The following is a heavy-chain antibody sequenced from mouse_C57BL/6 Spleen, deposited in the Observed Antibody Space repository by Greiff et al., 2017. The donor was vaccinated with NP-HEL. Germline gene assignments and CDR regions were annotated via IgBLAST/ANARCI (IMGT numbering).Heavy chain of an antibody. CDR1: GYAFSSSW. CDR2: IYPGDGDT. J-gene: IGHJ4*01. V-gene: IGHV1-82*01. CDR3: ARSLYYSNEGAMDY. D-gene: IGHD2-5*01. Sequence: QVQLKQSGPELMKPGASVKISCKASGYAFSSSWMNWVKQRPGKGLEWIGRIYPGDGDTNYNGKFKGKATLTADKSSSTAYMQLSSLTSEDSAVYFCARSLYYSNEGAMDYWGQGTSVTVSS.